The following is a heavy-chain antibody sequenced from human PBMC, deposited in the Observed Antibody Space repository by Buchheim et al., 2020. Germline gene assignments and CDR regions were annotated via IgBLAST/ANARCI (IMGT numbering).Heavy chain of an antibody. D-gene: IGHD2-8*01. CDR2: ISHSGGDT. V-gene: IGHV3-23*01. CDR3: AKVGHCSDGVCYRGAGIWDY. J-gene: IGHJ4*02. CDR1: GFTFSSYA. Sequence: EVQLLESGGGLVQPGGSLRLSCAASGFTFSSYAMSWVRQAPGKGLEWVSAISHSGGDTYYADSVKGRFTIARDNSKNTLYLQMSSLRAEDTAVFYCAKVGHCSDGVCYRGAGIWDYWGQGTL.